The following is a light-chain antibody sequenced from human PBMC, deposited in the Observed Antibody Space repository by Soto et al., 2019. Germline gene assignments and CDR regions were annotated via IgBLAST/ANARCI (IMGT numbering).Light chain of an antibody. CDR2: NTY. V-gene: IGLV8-61*01. CDR1: SGSVSTSYY. J-gene: IGLJ2*01. CDR3: VLYMGSGISV. Sequence: QTVVTQEPSFSVSPGGTVTLTCGLSSGSVSTSYYPSWYQQTPGQAPRTLIYNTYTRSSGVPDRFSASILGDKAALTITGAQEDDESDYYCVLYMGSGISVFGGGTQLTVL.